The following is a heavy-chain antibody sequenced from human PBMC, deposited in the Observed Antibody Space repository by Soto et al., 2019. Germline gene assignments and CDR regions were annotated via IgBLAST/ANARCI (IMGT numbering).Heavy chain of an antibody. CDR2: IYYSGST. CDR3: ARGGFWSGYFTDNWFAP. J-gene: IGHJ5*02. CDR1: GGSISSGDYY. Sequence: QVQLQESGPGLVKPSQTLSLTCTVSGGSISSGDYYWSWIRQPPGKGLEWIGYIYYSGSTYYNPPLKSRVTISVDTSRNQFSLKLSSVTAADTAVYYCARGGFWSGYFTDNWFAPWGQGTLVTVSS. D-gene: IGHD3-3*01. V-gene: IGHV4-30-4*01.